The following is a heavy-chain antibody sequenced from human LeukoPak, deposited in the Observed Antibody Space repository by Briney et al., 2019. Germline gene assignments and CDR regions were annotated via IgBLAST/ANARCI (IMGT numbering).Heavy chain of an antibody. CDR2: ISAYNGNT. Sequence: ASVKVSCKASGYTFTSYGISWVRQAPGQGLEWMGWISAYNGNTNYAQKLQGRVTMTTDTSTSTAYMELSSLRSEDTAVYYCARGGGYCSGGSCLYDAFDIWGQGTMVTVSS. V-gene: IGHV1-18*01. D-gene: IGHD2-15*01. CDR1: GYTFTSYG. J-gene: IGHJ3*02. CDR3: ARGGGYCSGGSCLYDAFDI.